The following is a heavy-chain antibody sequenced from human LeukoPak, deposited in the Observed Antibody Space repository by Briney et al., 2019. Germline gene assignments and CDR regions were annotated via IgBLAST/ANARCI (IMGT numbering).Heavy chain of an antibody. CDR2: ISDNGVRT. J-gene: IGHJ4*02. V-gene: IGHV3-23*01. D-gene: IGHD3-22*01. Sequence: PGGSLRLSCAASGFTFSNYAMSWVRQAPGKGLEWVSAISDNGVRTYYADSVKGRFTISRDNSKNTLYLQMNSLRAEDTAVYYCAKPPPKTYYDSSGYSWGQGTLVTVSS. CDR1: GFTFSNYA. CDR3: AKPPPKTYYDSSGYS.